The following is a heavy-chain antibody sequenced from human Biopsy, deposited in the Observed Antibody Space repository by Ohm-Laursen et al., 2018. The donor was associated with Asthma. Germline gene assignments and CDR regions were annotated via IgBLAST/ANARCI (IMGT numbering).Heavy chain of an antibody. J-gene: IGHJ3*02. CDR3: ARAYGGSFFSGAFVI. CDR2: IYSGGGT. V-gene: IGHV3-53*01. Sequence: SLRLSCAASGFTVSTNGMSWVRQPPGKGLEWVSVIYSGGGTYYADSVQGRVTISRDNSKNTLSLQMNSLRAEDTAVYYCARAYGGSFFSGAFVIWGQGTMVTVSS. CDR1: GFTVSTNG. D-gene: IGHD4-23*01.